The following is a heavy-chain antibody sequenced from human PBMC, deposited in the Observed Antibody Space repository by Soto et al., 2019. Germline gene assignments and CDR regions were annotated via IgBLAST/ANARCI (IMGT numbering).Heavy chain of an antibody. CDR3: ARQPHAGYYSCMDV. CDR1: FC. D-gene: IGHD6-13*01. CDR2: IYYSAST. J-gene: IGHJ6*03. Sequence: FCGSCILKPPGKGLEWIRYIYYSASTNYNPSLKTRVTISVDTSKNQFSLKLSSVTAADTAVYYCARQPHAGYYSCMDVWGKPTTVTVSS. V-gene: IGHV4-59*08.